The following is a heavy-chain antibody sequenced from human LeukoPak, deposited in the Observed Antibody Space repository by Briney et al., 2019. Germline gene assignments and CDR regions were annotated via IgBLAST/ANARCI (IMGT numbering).Heavy chain of an antibody. CDR3: ARGGIYSEGFDY. CDR1: GFTFSDYS. V-gene: IGHV3-21*01. CDR2: ISTTSTHI. D-gene: IGHD3-16*01. Sequence: PGGSLRLSCAASGFTFSDYSMNWVRQAPGKGLEWVSSISTTSTHIYSADSVKGRFTISRDNAKNSLYLQMNSLRAEDTAVYYCARGGIYSEGFDYWGQGTLVTVSS. J-gene: IGHJ4*02.